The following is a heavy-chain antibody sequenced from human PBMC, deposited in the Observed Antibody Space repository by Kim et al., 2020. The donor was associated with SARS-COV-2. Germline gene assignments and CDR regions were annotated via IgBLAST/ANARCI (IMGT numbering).Heavy chain of an antibody. Sequence: PSLKSRVTISVDTSKNQFSLKLSSVTAADTAVYYCARDTSAVDTAIYFDYWGQGTLVTVSS. J-gene: IGHJ4*02. V-gene: IGHV4-59*01. CDR3: ARDTSAVDTAIYFDY. D-gene: IGHD5-18*01.